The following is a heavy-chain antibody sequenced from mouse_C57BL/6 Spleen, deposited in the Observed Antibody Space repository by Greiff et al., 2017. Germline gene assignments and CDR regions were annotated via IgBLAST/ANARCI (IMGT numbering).Heavy chain of an antibody. D-gene: IGHD2-1*01. V-gene: IGHV14-4*01. CDR3: TPLLSLDY. J-gene: IGHJ4*01. CDR1: GFNIKDDY. Sequence: VHVKQSGAELVRPGASVKLSCTASGFNIKDDYMHWVKQRPEQGLEWIGWIDPENGDTEYASKFQGKATITADTSSNTAYLQLSSLTSEDTAVYYCTPLLSLDYWGQGTSVTVSS. CDR2: IDPENGDT.